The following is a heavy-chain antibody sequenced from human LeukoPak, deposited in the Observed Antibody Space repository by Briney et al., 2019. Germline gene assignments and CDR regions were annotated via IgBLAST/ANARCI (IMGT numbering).Heavy chain of an antibody. Sequence: GGSLRLSCAASGFSLSNYWMHWFRQVPGKGLMWVSRVPNDGTSTGYADSVKGRFTITRDDATNTLFLQMNSLRVEDTAVYYCATSGIGHYYFDFWGQGALVTVSS. CDR1: GFSLSNYW. D-gene: IGHD3-3*01. J-gene: IGHJ4*02. CDR2: VPNDGTST. CDR3: ATSGIGHYYFDF. V-gene: IGHV3-74*01.